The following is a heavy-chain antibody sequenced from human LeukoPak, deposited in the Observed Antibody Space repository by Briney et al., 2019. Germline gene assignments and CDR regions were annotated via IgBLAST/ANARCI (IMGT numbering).Heavy chain of an antibody. Sequence: SETLALTCTVSGGAVSSGSYYWSWIRQPPGKGLEWIGYIYYSGSTNYNPSLNSRVTISVDTSKNQFSLKLSAVTAADTAVYYCASGELLPDHFDYWGQGTLVTVSS. D-gene: IGHD1-26*01. CDR2: IYYSGST. CDR3: ASGELLPDHFDY. J-gene: IGHJ4*02. V-gene: IGHV4-61*01. CDR1: GGAVSSGSYY.